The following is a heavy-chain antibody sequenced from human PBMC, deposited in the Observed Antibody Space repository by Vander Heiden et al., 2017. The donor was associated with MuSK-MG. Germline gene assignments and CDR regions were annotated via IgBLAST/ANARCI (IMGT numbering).Heavy chain of an antibody. D-gene: IGHD6-13*01. J-gene: IGHJ6*03. Sequence: QVQLQQWGAGLLKPSETLSLTCAAYVGSFSGYYWSWLRQPPGKGLEWIGEINHSGSTNYNPSLKSRVTISVDTSKNQFSLKLSSVTAADTAVYYCARTGSSWPDYYMDVWGKGTTVTVSS. CDR3: ARTGSSWPDYYMDV. CDR2: INHSGST. V-gene: IGHV4-34*01. CDR1: VGSFSGYY.